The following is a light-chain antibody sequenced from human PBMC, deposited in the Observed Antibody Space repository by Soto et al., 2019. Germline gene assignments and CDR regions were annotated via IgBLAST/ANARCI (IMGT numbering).Light chain of an antibody. Sequence: QSALTQPPSASGSPGQSVTISCTGTSSDVGGCNYVSWYQQHPGKAPKLMIYEVSKRPSGVPDRFSGSKSGNTASLTVSGLQAEDEADYYCSSYAGSFPTVFGGGTQLTVL. CDR3: SSYAGSFPTV. CDR1: SSDVGGCNY. CDR2: EVS. J-gene: IGLJ2*01. V-gene: IGLV2-8*01.